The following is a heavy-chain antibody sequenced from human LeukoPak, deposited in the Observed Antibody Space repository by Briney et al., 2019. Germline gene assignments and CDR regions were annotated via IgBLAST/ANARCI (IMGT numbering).Heavy chain of an antibody. Sequence: SETLSLTCTVSGGSISSGNYFWTWIQQPAGKGLEWIGRISTSGSTNYNPSLKSRVTISIDTSKNQFSLEMSSVTAADTAVYYCARQVDPWGQGTLVTVSS. CDR2: ISTSGST. CDR1: GGSISSGNYF. CDR3: ARQVDP. V-gene: IGHV4-61*02. J-gene: IGHJ5*02.